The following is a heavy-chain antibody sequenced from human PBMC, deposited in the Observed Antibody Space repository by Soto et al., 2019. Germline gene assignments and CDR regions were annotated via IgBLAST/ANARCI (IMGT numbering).Heavy chain of an antibody. Sequence: PSETLSLTCTVSGGSISSGDYYWSCIRQPPGKGLEWIGYIYYSGSTYYNPSLKSRVTISVDTSKNQFSLKLSSVTAADSAVYYCARNSYGHNFYDLWGQGTLVTVSS. CDR2: IYYSGST. CDR3: ARNSYGHNFYDL. J-gene: IGHJ4*02. CDR1: GGSISSGDYY. D-gene: IGHD5-18*01. V-gene: IGHV4-30-4*01.